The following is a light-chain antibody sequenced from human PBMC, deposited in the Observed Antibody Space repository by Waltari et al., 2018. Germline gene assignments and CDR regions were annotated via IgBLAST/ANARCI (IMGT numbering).Light chain of an antibody. Sequence: QSALTQPPSASGSPGQSVTIPCTGTNSDVADYDYVSWYQYHPGNAPKLLIYDVTKRPSGVPDRFSGSKSGNTASLTVSGLQAEDEADYYCSSYARSSHVVFGGGTKLTVL. CDR2: DVT. J-gene: IGLJ3*02. CDR1: NSDVADYDY. CDR3: SSYARSSHVV. V-gene: IGLV2-8*01.